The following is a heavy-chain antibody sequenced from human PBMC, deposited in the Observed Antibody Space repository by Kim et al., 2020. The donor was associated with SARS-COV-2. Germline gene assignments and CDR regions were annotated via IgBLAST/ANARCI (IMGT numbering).Heavy chain of an antibody. D-gene: IGHD1-26*01. Sequence: GGSLRLSCAASGFTFSSYGMHWVRQAPGKGLEWVAVIWYDGSNKYYADSVKGRFTISRDNSKNTLYLQMNSLRAEDTAVYYCAKDSGSYNMGDWFDPWGQGTLVTVSS. CDR1: GFTFSSYG. CDR3: AKDSGSYNMGDWFDP. CDR2: IWYDGSNK. V-gene: IGHV3-33*06. J-gene: IGHJ5*02.